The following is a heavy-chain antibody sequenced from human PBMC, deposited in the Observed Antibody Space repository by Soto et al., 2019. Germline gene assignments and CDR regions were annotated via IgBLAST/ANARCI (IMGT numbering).Heavy chain of an antibody. V-gene: IGHV1-58*01. D-gene: IGHD5-18*01. CDR2: IVVGSGNT. J-gene: IGHJ6*02. CDR1: GFTFTSSA. CDR3: VAEDTAMVTHYYYYYGMDV. Sequence: SVTVSCKASGFTFTSSAVQWVRQARGQRLEWIGWIVVGSGNTNYAQKFQERVTITGDMSTSTAYMELSSLRSEDTAVYYCVAEDTAMVTHYYYYYGMDVWGQGTTVTVSS.